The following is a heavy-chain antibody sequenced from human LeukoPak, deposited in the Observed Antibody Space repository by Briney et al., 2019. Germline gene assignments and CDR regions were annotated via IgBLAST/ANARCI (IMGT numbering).Heavy chain of an antibody. CDR2: ISYDGSNK. V-gene: IGHV3-30*18. CDR1: GFTFSSYG. D-gene: IGHD5-18*01. Sequence: GRSLRLSCAASGFTFSSYGMHWVRQAPGKGLEWMAVISYDGSNKYYADSVKGRFTISGDNSKNTLYLQMNSLRAEDTAVYYCAKVDTAMVVDYWGQGTLVTVSS. CDR3: AKVDTAMVVDY. J-gene: IGHJ4*02.